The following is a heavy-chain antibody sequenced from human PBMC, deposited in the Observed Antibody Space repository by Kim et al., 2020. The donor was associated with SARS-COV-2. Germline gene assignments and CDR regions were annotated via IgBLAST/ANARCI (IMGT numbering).Heavy chain of an antibody. D-gene: IGHD1-1*01. CDR1: GGTFSSYA. CDR3: ATLEYYYYYYMDV. Sequence: SVKVSCKASGGTFSSYAISWVRQAPGQGLEWMGRIIPILGIANYAQKFQGRVTITADKSTSTAYMELSSLRSEDTAVYYCATLEYYYYYYMDVWGKGTTVTVSS. V-gene: IGHV1-69*04. J-gene: IGHJ6*03. CDR2: IIPILGIA.